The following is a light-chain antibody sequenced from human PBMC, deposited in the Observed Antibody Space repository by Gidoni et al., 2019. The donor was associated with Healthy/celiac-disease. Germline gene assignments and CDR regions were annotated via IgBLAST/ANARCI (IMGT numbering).Light chain of an antibody. CDR1: TPNIGSIY. CDR3: AAWDDSLRGWV. Sequence: QSVLTQPPSASGTPGQRVPLSCSGSTPNIGSIYVYWYQQLPGTAPKLLIYRTNQRPSGGPDRFSGSKSGTSASLAISGLRSEDEADYYCAAWDDSLRGWVFGGGTKLTVL. J-gene: IGLJ3*02. CDR2: RTN. V-gene: IGLV1-47*01.